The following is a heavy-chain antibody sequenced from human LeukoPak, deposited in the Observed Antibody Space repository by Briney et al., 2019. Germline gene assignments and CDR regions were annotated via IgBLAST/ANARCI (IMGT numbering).Heavy chain of an antibody. D-gene: IGHD2-8*02. V-gene: IGHV3-23*01. CDR2: ISDSGGST. CDR1: GITLSNYG. Sequence: PGGSLRLSCAVSGITLSNYGMSWVRQAPGKGLEWVAGISDSGGSTNYADSVKGRFTISRDNPKNTLYLQMNSLKAEDTAVYFCGKRGGVIRVILVGFHQEAYYFESWGQGALVTVS. CDR3: GKRGGVIRVILVGFHQEAYYFES. J-gene: IGHJ4*02.